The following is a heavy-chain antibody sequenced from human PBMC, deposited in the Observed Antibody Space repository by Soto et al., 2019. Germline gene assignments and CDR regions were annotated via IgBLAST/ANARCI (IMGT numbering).Heavy chain of an antibody. CDR1: GFTFNTYA. D-gene: IGHD3-16*02. CDR3: ARSSGGVFGIIIEGSNWLAP. CDR2: ISGSGGST. J-gene: IGHJ5*02. Sequence: PGGSLRLSCAASGFTFNTYAMSWVRQAPGKGLEWVSAISGSGGSTHYADSVKGRFTISRDNSKNTVYLQMNSLRAEDTAVYYCARSSGGVFGIIIEGSNWLAPWGQGSLVTVSS. V-gene: IGHV3-23*01.